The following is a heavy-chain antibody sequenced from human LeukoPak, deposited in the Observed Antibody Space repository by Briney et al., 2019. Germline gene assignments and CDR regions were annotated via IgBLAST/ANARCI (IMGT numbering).Heavy chain of an antibody. CDR2: IYPGDSDT. J-gene: IGHJ4*02. CDR1: GYNFSNYW. D-gene: IGHD6-13*01. CDR3: ARKANGMAAPFDS. V-gene: IGHV5-51*01. Sequence: GESLKISCEASGYNFSNYWMNWVRQKPGKGLEWMGIIYPGDSDTRYGPSFQGHVTISADRSANTAYLQWSRLEASDTAKYFCARKANGMAAPFDSWAQGTLVTVSS.